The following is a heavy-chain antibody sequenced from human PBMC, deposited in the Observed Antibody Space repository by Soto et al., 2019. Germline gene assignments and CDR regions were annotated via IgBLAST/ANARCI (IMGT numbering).Heavy chain of an antibody. J-gene: IGHJ6*02. V-gene: IGHV4-59*01. CDR3: ARFGGYESYYYYGMDV. D-gene: IGHD5-12*01. Sequence: NPSETLSLTCTVSGGSISSYYWSWIRQPPGKGLEWIGYIYYSGSTNYNPSLKSRVTISVDTSKNQFSLKLSSVTAADTAVYYCARFGGYESYYYYGMDVWGQGTTVTVSS. CDR2: IYYSGST. CDR1: GGSISSYY.